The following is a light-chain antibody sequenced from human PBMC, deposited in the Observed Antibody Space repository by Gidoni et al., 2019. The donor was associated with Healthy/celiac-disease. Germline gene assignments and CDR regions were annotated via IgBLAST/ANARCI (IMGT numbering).Light chain of an antibody. V-gene: IGKV4-1*01. CDR3: KQYCSTPRT. J-gene: IGKJ1*01. CDR2: WAS. CDR1: QSVLYSSNNKNY. Sequence: DIVMTQSPDSLAVSLGERATINCKSSQSVLYSSNNKNYLAWYQQKPGQPPKLLIYWASTRESGVPDRFSGSGSGTDFTLTSSSLQAEDVAVYYCKQYCSTPRTFGQGTKVEIK.